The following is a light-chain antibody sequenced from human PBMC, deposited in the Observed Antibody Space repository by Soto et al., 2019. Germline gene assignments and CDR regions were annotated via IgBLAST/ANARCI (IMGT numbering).Light chain of an antibody. Sequence: QSALTQPVSVSGSPGQPITISSTGTSSDVGGYNYVSWYQQHPGKAPKLMIYDVSNRPSGVSNRFSGSKSGNTASLTISGLQAEHEADYYCSSYTSSSTYVFGTGTKLTVL. CDR2: DVS. V-gene: IGLV2-14*01. J-gene: IGLJ1*01. CDR1: SSDVGGYNY. CDR3: SSYTSSSTYV.